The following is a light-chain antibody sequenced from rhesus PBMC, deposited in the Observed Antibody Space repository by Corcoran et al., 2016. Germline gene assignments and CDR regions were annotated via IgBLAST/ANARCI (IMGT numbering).Light chain of an antibody. CDR1: QNIYFN. Sequence: DIQMTQSPSALSASVGDRVTISCRASQNIYFNLAWYQQKPGKAPKLLIYAASRLQTGIPSRFSGSGSGAAFTLTISSLQPEDSAAYYCQRCYSDPLAFGGGTKVEIK. CDR2: AAS. CDR3: QRCYSDPLA. V-gene: IGKV1-44*03. J-gene: IGKJ4*01.